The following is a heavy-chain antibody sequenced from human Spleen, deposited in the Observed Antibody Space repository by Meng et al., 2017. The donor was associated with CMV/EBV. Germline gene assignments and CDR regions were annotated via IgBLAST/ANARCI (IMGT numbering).Heavy chain of an antibody. Sequence: LSLTCAASGFTFSDYYMSWIRQAPGKGLEWVSYISSSGSTIYYADSVKGRFTISRDNAKNSLYLQMNSLRAEDTAVYYCARASTTVVTPDYYGMDVWGQGTTVTVSS. CDR2: ISSSGSTI. D-gene: IGHD4-23*01. CDR3: ARASTTVVTPDYYGMDV. J-gene: IGHJ6*02. CDR1: GFTFSDYY. V-gene: IGHV3-11*01.